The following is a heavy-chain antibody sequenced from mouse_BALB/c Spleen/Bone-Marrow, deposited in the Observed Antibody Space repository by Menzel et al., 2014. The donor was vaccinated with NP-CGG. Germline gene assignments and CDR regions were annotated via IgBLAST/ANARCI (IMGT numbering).Heavy chain of an antibody. CDR3: ARVGYRYDGYAMDY. CDR1: GFSLTSYG. J-gene: IGHJ4*01. CDR2: IWAGGST. V-gene: IGHV2-9*02. Sequence: VMLVESGPGLVAPSQSLSITCTASGFSLTSYGVYWVRQPPGKGLEWLGVIWAGGSTNYNSALMSRLSISKDNSKSQVFIKMNSLQTDDTAMYYCARVGYRYDGYAMDYWGQGTSVTVSS. D-gene: IGHD2-12*01.